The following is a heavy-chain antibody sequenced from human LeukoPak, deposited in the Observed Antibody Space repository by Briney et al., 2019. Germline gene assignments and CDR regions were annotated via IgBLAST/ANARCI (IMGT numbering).Heavy chain of an antibody. J-gene: IGHJ1*01. D-gene: IGHD3-22*01. CDR1: GGSISSSTYY. CDR2: IYYSGST. Sequence: SLSLTCTVSGGSISSSTYYWGWIRQPPGKGLEGIGSIYYSGSTYYNPSLKSRVTISVDTSKNQFSLKLSSVTAADTAVYYCARVGYYDSSGHYLEYFQHWGQGTLVTVSS. CDR3: ARVGYYDSSGHYLEYFQH. V-gene: IGHV4-39*07.